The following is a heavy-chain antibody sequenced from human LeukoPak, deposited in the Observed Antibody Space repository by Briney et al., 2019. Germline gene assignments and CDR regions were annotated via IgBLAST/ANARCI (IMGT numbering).Heavy chain of an antibody. Sequence: GGSLRLSCAASGFTFSSYAMSWVRQAPGKGLEWVSTISGSGDSTYYADSVKGRFTISRDNSKNTLYLQMNSLRAEDTAVYYCANRNYYDSSGYWYYFDYWGQRTLVTVSS. CDR1: GFTFSSYA. J-gene: IGHJ4*02. CDR3: ANRNYYDSSGYWYYFDY. D-gene: IGHD3-22*01. V-gene: IGHV3-23*01. CDR2: ISGSGDST.